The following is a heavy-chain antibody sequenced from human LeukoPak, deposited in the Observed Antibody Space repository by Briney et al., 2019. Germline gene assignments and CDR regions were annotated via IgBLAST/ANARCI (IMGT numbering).Heavy chain of an antibody. V-gene: IGHV3-23*01. D-gene: IGHD6-13*01. Sequence: GGSLRLSCVASGFTFNSHAMSWVRQAPGKGLEWVSGISGSGSNTNNAESVRGRFTISRDNSKNTLYLQMSSLRTEDTAVFYCAKHAGYDSYYALDVWGQGTTVTVSS. CDR3: AKHAGYDSYYALDV. J-gene: IGHJ6*02. CDR1: GFTFNSHA. CDR2: ISGSGSNT.